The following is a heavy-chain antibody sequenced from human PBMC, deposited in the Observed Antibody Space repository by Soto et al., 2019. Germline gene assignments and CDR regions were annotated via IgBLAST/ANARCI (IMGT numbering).Heavy chain of an antibody. Sequence: QVQLQQWGAGLLKPSETLSLTCAVYGGSFSGYYWSWIRQPPGKGLEWIGEINHRGSTNYNPSLKSRVTISVDTATLQFSLKLSSVTAADTAVYYCARLLPPGYCTNGVCRNNWFDPWGQGTLVTVSS. CDR2: INHRGST. D-gene: IGHD2-8*01. J-gene: IGHJ5*02. V-gene: IGHV4-34*01. CDR3: ARLLPPGYCTNGVCRNNWFDP. CDR1: GGSFSGYY.